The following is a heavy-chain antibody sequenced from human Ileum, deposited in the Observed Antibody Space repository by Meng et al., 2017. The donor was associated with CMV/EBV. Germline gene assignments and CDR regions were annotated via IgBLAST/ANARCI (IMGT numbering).Heavy chain of an antibody. J-gene: IGHJ4*02. Sequence: QGHLGGSGGGVVCPWGSLRLFCVASGFSFRSVGMDWVRQTPGKGLEWVAIVSYDGTNEYYADSVKGRFTVSRDNSNNTLYLQMNSLRPDDTGVYFCARDRHIGPAEYHFDYWGQGTLVTVSS. CDR2: VSYDGTNE. V-gene: IGHV3-30-3*01. CDR3: ARDRHIGPAEYHFDY. CDR1: GFSFRSVG. D-gene: IGHD2-2*01.